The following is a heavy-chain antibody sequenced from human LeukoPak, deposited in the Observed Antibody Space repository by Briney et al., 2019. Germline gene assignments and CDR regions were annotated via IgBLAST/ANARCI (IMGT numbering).Heavy chain of an antibody. D-gene: IGHD5-24*01. Sequence: SETLSLTCTVSGGSISGTTYYWGWIRQPPGKGLEWIGCLYYGGSTYYNPSLKSRVTISADTSKNQFSLKLTSVTAADTAAYYCARGGYNYAAAYWGQGTLVTVSS. CDR3: ARGGYNYAAAY. J-gene: IGHJ4*02. CDR1: GGSISGTTYY. V-gene: IGHV4-39*01. CDR2: LYYGGST.